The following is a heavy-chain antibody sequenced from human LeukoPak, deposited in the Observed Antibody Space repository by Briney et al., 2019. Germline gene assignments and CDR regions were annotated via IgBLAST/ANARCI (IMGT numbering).Heavy chain of an antibody. D-gene: IGHD1-26*01. CDR3: ARSSAYYNEADI. CDR2: INPSGGST. CDR1: GYSFTSYY. Sequence: ASVKVSCKTSGYSFTSYYMHWVRQAPGRGLEWMGIINPSGGSTTYAQKFQGRLTMTSDTSTSTVYMELSSLRSEDTAVYYCARSSAYYNEADIWGQGTMVTVSS. J-gene: IGHJ3*02. V-gene: IGHV1-46*01.